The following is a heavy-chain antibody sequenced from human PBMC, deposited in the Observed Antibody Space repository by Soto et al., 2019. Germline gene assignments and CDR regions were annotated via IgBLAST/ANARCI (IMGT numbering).Heavy chain of an antibody. CDR3: ASHPDLWFGPHDY. CDR1: GGTFSSYA. CDR2: IIPIFGTA. V-gene: IGHV1-69*13. J-gene: IGHJ4*02. D-gene: IGHD3-10*01. Sequence: ASVKVSGKASGGTFSSYAISWVRQAPGQGLEWMGGIIPIFGTANYAQKFQGRVTITADESTSTAYMELSSLRSEDTAVYYCASHPDLWFGPHDYWGQGTLVTVSS.